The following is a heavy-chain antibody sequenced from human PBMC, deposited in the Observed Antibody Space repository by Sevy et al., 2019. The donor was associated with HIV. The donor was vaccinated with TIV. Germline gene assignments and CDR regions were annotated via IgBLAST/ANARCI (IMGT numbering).Heavy chain of an antibody. D-gene: IGHD6-19*01. J-gene: IGHJ4*02. V-gene: IGHV3-23*01. CDR3: AKEWVEQWQFHS. CDR2: ISASGGST. CDR1: GFTFSNYA. Sequence: GGSLRLSCAASGFTFSNYAMSWVRQAPGKGLEWVSSISASGGSTDYADSVKGRFTISRDFSKNTLYLQMSSLRAEDSAVYYCAKEWVEQWQFHSWGQGTLVTVSS.